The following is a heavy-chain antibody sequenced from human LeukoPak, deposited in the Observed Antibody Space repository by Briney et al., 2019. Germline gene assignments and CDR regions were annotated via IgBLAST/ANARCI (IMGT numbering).Heavy chain of an antibody. CDR2: ISGRSSTI. D-gene: IGHD6-19*01. CDR1: GFTFSNYS. CDR3: ANNLQWLGPFDY. J-gene: IGHJ4*02. Sequence: GGSLRLSCAVSGFTFSNYSMNWVRQAPGKGLEWVSYISGRSSTIYYADSVKGRFTISRDNSKNTLYLQMNSLRAEDTAVYYCANNLQWLGPFDYWGQGTLVTVSS. V-gene: IGHV3-48*01.